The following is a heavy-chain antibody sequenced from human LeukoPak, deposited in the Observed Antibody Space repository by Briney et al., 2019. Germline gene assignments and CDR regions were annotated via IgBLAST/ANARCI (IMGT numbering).Heavy chain of an antibody. V-gene: IGHV1-69*04. CDR1: GGTFSSYA. CDR3: ARAGYSSPVWFDP. Sequence: ASVKVSCKASGGTFSSYAISWVRQAPGQGLEWMGRIIPILGIANYAQKFQGRVTITRNTSISTAYMGLSSLRSEDTAVYYCARAGYSSPVWFDPWGQGTLVTVSS. J-gene: IGHJ5*02. D-gene: IGHD6-13*01. CDR2: IIPILGIA.